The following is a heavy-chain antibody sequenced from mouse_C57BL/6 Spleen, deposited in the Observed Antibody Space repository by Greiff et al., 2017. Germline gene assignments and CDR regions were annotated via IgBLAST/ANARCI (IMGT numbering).Heavy chain of an antibody. J-gene: IGHJ2*01. Sequence: QVQLKQSGAELVRPGASVTLSCKASGYTFTDYEMHWVKQTPVHGLEWIGAIDPETGGTAYNQKFKGKAILTADKSSSTAYMELRSLTSEDSAVYYCTRGEELEAVVVPFDYWGQGTTLTVSS. V-gene: IGHV1-15*01. CDR3: TRGEELEAVVVPFDY. CDR1: GYTFTDYE. D-gene: IGHD1-1*01. CDR2: IDPETGGT.